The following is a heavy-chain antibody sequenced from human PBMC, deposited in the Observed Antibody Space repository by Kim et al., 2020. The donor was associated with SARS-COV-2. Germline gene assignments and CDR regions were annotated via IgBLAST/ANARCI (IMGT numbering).Heavy chain of an antibody. CDR3: VRGLWRLGAAAVDY. Sequence: GGSLRLSCSASGFTFSTSAMHWVRQAAGRGLEYVSVINAYGTTTYYADSVKGRFTISRDNSKNTLYLQMSSLKIEDTAVYYCVRGLWRLGAAAVDYWGQGILVTVSS. CDR2: INAYGTTT. V-gene: IGHV3-64D*06. D-gene: IGHD6-13*01. J-gene: IGHJ4*02. CDR1: GFTFSTSA.